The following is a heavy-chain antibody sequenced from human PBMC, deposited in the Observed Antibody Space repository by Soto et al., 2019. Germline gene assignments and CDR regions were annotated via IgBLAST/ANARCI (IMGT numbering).Heavy chain of an antibody. J-gene: IGHJ6*02. D-gene: IGHD3-3*01. Sequence: LSLTCTVSGGSISSYYWSWIRQPPGKGLEWIGYIYYSGSTNYNPSLKSRVTISVDTSKNQFSLKLSSVTAADTAVYYCARDGGTIFGVVNDYYGMDVWGQGTTVTVSS. CDR3: ARDGGTIFGVVNDYYGMDV. CDR1: GGSISSYY. CDR2: IYYSGST. V-gene: IGHV4-59*01.